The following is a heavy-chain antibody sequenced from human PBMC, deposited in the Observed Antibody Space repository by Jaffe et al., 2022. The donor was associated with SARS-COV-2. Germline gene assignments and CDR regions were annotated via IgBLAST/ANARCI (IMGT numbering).Heavy chain of an antibody. D-gene: IGHD6-13*01. CDR1: GFTFDDYA. J-gene: IGHJ1*01. CDR2: ISWNSGSI. V-gene: IGHV3-9*01. CDR3: AKDIHSVYSSSSPHGYFQH. Sequence: EVQLVESGGGLVQPGRSLRLSCAASGFTFDDYAMHWVRQAPGKGLEWVSGISWNSGSIGYADSVKGRFTISRDNAKNSLYLQMNSLRAEDTALYYCAKDIHSVYSSSSPHGYFQHWGQGTLVTVSS.